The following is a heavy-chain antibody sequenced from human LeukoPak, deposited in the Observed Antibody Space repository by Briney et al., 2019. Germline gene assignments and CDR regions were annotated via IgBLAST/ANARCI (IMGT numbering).Heavy chain of an antibody. CDR3: ATEQVSASAWGFDY. Sequence: SETLSLTCTVSGGSISSYLWSWIRESAGKRLEWLGRIHTSGTTTYSPSLQSRLTMSVDTSKSQVSLRLTSVTAADTAVYYCATEQVSASAWGFDYWGQGSLVTVSS. CDR1: GGSISSYL. J-gene: IGHJ4*02. D-gene: IGHD5/OR15-5a*01. V-gene: IGHV4-4*07. CDR2: IHTSGTT.